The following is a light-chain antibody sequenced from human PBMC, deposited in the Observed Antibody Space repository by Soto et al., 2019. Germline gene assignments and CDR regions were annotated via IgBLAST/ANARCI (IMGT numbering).Light chain of an antibody. V-gene: IGKV3-11*01. CDR2: DAS. Sequence: EIVFTDSTQPPSLYPEEADILSSRASQSVSSYLAWYQQKPGQAPRLLIYDASNRATGIPARFSGSGSGTDFTLTISSLEPEDFAVYCCQQRRIWPQRLGQGTIVEIK. CDR1: QSVSSY. J-gene: IGKJ1*01. CDR3: QQRRIWPQR.